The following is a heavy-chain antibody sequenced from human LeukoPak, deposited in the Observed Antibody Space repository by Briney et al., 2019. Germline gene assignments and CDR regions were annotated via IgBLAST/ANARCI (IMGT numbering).Heavy chain of an antibody. Sequence: PSETLSLTCAVYGGSFSAYYWSCIRQPPGKGLEWIGEINHSGSTNYNPSLKSRVTISVDTSKNQFSLKLSSVTAADTAVYYCARGGFYCGGDCYVDYWGQGTLVTVSS. D-gene: IGHD2-21*02. J-gene: IGHJ4*02. CDR2: INHSGST. CDR1: GGSFSAYY. CDR3: ARGGFYCGGDCYVDY. V-gene: IGHV4-34*01.